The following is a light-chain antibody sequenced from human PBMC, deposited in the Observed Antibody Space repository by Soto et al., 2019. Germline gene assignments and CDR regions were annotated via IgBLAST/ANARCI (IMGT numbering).Light chain of an antibody. J-gene: IGKJ2*01. Sequence: DIQMTQSPSTLSASVGDRVTITCRASQPISTWLAWYQLKPGKAPKLLMYRAADLESGVPSRFSGSGSGTEFTLTISSLQLDDFATYHCQQYNSFPYTFGQGTKLDIK. CDR1: QPISTW. V-gene: IGKV1-5*03. CDR2: RAA. CDR3: QQYNSFPYT.